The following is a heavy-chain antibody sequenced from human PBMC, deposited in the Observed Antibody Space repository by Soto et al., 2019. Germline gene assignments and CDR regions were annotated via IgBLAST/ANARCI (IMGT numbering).Heavy chain of an antibody. CDR1: GYTFTIYG. D-gene: IGHD1-26*01. V-gene: IGHV1-18*01. Sequence: QVQLVQSGAEVKKPGASVKVSCKASGYTFTIYGISWVRQAPGKGLEWMGWISAYNGNTNYAQKLQGRVTMTTDTSTSTAYMDLRSLRSDDTAVYYCVRGTHFNSGSYTLAEYFQHWGPGSRGTV. J-gene: IGHJ1*01. CDR3: VRGTHFNSGSYTLAEYFQH. CDR2: ISAYNGNT.